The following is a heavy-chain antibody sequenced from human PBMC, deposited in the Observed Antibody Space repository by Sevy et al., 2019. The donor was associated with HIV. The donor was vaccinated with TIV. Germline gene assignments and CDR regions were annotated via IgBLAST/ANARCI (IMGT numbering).Heavy chain of an antibody. J-gene: IGHJ4*02. CDR1: GGSITSLY. D-gene: IGHD1-26*01. Sequence: SETLSLTCTVSGGSITSLYWNWLRQPPGNGLEWIANIYYNGHINYNPSLKSRVTLSLDTSKNQFSLRLSSVTAADTAMYYCAGENAWGRGYSWGQRTLVTVSS. V-gene: IGHV4-59*08. CDR2: IYYNGHI. CDR3: AGENAWGRGYS.